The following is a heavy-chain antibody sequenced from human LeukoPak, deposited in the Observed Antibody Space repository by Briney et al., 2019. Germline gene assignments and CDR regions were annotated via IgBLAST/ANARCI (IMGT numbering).Heavy chain of an antibody. CDR3: ARDIGPSSSWPFFDY. Sequence: SETLSLTCTVSGGSISSGGYYWSWIRQPPGKGLEWIGSIYHSGSTYYNPSLKSRVTISVDTSKNQFSLKLSSVTAADTAVYYCARDIGPSSSWPFFDYWGQGTLVTVSS. D-gene: IGHD6-13*01. CDR1: GGSISSGGYY. V-gene: IGHV4-39*07. CDR2: IYHSGST. J-gene: IGHJ4*02.